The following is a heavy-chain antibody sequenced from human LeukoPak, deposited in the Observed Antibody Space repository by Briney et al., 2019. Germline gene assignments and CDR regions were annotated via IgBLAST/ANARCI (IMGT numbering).Heavy chain of an antibody. V-gene: IGHV1-8*01. Sequence: ASVKVSCKASGYSFTSHDINWVRQATGQVLEWMGWMNPNSGNTGYAQKFQGRVTMTTDTSMKTAYIELSSLRSEDTAVYYCARAGRKYAFDYWGQGTLVTVSS. CDR1: GYSFTSHD. J-gene: IGHJ4*02. CDR2: MNPNSGNT. CDR3: ARAGRKYAFDY.